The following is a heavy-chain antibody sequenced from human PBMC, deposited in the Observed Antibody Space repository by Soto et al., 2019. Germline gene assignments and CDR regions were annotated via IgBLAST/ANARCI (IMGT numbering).Heavy chain of an antibody. CDR1: GGSISSGGYY. J-gene: IGHJ6*02. D-gene: IGHD1-26*01. Sequence: NPSETLSLTCTVSGGSISSGGYYWSWIRQHPGKGLEWIGYIYYSGSTYYNPSLKSRVTISVDTSKNQFSLKLSSVTAADTAVYYCARDVIIVGATGYYYYGMDVWGQGTTVTVSS. V-gene: IGHV4-31*03. CDR3: ARDVIIVGATGYYYYGMDV. CDR2: IYYSGST.